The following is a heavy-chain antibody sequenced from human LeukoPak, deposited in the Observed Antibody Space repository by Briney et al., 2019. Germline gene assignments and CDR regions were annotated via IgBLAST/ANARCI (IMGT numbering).Heavy chain of an antibody. Sequence: GGSLRLSCAASGFTFSSYWMHWVRQALGKGLVWVSRINSDGSSTSYADSVKGRFTISRDNAKNTLYLQMNSLRAEDTAVYYCARAGDRDGYNSDYWGQGTLVTVSS. D-gene: IGHD5-24*01. CDR2: INSDGSST. J-gene: IGHJ4*02. V-gene: IGHV3-74*01. CDR3: ARAGDRDGYNSDY. CDR1: GFTFSSYW.